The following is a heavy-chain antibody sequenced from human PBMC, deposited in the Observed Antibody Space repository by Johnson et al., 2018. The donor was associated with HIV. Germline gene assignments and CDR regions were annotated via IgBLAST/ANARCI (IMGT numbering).Heavy chain of an antibody. CDR3: ASITTIAAAGRGAFDI. V-gene: IGHV3-33*03. Sequence: QVLLVESGGGVVQPGRSLRLSCAASGFTFSSYGMHWVRQAPGKGLEWVAVIWYDGSNKYYADSVKGRFTISRDNAKNSLYLQMNSLRAEDTAVYYCASITTIAAAGRGAFDIWGQGTMVTVSS. D-gene: IGHD6-13*01. J-gene: IGHJ3*02. CDR2: IWYDGSNK. CDR1: GFTFSSYG.